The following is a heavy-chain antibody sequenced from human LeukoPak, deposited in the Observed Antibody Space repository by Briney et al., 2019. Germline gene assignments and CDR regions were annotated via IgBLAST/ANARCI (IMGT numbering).Heavy chain of an antibody. J-gene: IGHJ4*02. Sequence: PGGSLRLSCAASGFTFSDYYMTWIRQAPGKGLEWVSYISNSGSAIYYADSVKGRFTISRVNAKNSLYLEMNSLRAEDTAVYYCARAGGLSGQGKNDYWGQGTLVTISS. CDR3: ARAGGLSGQGKNDY. CDR2: ISNSGSAI. CDR1: GFTFSDYY. V-gene: IGHV3-11*01. D-gene: IGHD3-9*01.